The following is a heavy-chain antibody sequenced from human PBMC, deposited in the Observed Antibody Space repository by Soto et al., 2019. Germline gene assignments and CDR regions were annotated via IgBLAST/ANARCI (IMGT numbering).Heavy chain of an antibody. Sequence: PSETLSLTCAVYGGSFSGYYWTWIRQPPGKGLEWIGEINHSGSTNQNPSLKSRVSISVDTSKNQFSLKMRSVTAADTAVYYCVRGISTKVAVQRDAPDKYYFDSWGQGTLVTVSS. CDR1: GGSFSGYY. V-gene: IGHV4-34*01. J-gene: IGHJ4*02. D-gene: IGHD3-22*01. CDR3: VRGISTKVAVQRDAPDKYYFDS. CDR2: INHSGST.